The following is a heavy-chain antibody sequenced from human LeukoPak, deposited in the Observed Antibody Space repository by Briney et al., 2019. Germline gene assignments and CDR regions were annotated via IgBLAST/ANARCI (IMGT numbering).Heavy chain of an antibody. V-gene: IGHV1-46*01. CDR3: ARSYGDYWGYYYYYMDV. CDR1: GYSFTDYY. D-gene: IGHD4-17*01. Sequence: ASVKVSCKASGYSFTDYYMHWVRQAPGQGLEWMGIINPSGGSTSYAQKFQGRVTMTRDMSTSTVYMELSSLRSEDTAVYYCARSYGDYWGYYYYYMDVWGKGTTVTVSS. CDR2: INPSGGST. J-gene: IGHJ6*03.